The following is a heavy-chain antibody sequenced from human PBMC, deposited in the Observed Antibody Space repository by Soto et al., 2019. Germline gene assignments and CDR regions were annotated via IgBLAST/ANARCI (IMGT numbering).Heavy chain of an antibody. J-gene: IGHJ4*02. CDR2: ISGSGGST. D-gene: IGHD5-18*01. CDR1: GFTFSSYG. Sequence: GGSLRLSCAASGFTFSSYGMSWVRQSPGKGLEWVSTISGSGGSTYYAGSLKGRFTISRDTAKNTLYLQMHSLRAEDTAVYYCAKGYGYSYGLYYFDYWGQGTLVTVSS. V-gene: IGHV3-23*01. CDR3: AKGYGYSYGLYYFDY.